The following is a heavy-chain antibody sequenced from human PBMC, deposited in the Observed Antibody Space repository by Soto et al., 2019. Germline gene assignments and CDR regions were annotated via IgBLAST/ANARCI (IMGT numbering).Heavy chain of an antibody. J-gene: IGHJ6*02. Sequence: PGGSLRLSCAASGFTFYTYGMHWVRQVPGKGLQWVAIIWYDGGTKYYADSVRGRFTVSRDNSKNTLYLDMNSLRVEDTAVYYCAKDPPWTVGPLAMDVWGQGTTVTVSS. CDR2: IWYDGGTK. D-gene: IGHD2-2*01. CDR3: AKDPPWTVGPLAMDV. CDR1: GFTFYTYG. V-gene: IGHV3-33*06.